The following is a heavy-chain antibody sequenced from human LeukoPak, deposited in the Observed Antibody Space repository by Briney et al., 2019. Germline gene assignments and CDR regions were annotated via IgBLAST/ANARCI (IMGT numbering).Heavy chain of an antibody. V-gene: IGHV3-9*01. CDR2: LSWNGATT. CDR1: GFTFGAYA. D-gene: IGHD6-13*01. Sequence: GRSLRPSCAASGFTFGAYAMHWVRHAPGKGPEWISGLSWNGATTAYADSVKGRFTISRDNAKNSLYLQMNSLTSEDTALYYCAKGDTSSWFPNFDYWGQGTRVTVSS. CDR3: AKGDTSSWFPNFDY. J-gene: IGHJ4*02.